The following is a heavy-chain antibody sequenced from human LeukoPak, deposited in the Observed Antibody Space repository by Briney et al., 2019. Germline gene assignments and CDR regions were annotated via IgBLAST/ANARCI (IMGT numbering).Heavy chain of an antibody. J-gene: IGHJ4*02. Sequence: GGSLRLSCAASGFTFSSYWMSWVRQAPGKGLEWVANIKQDGSEKYYVDSVKGRFTISRDNAKNSLYLQMNSLRAEDTAVYYCASYNYYDSSGYHGRVYWGQGTLVTVSS. CDR3: ASYNYYDSSGYHGRVY. CDR1: GFTFSSYW. D-gene: IGHD3-22*01. CDR2: IKQDGSEK. V-gene: IGHV3-7*01.